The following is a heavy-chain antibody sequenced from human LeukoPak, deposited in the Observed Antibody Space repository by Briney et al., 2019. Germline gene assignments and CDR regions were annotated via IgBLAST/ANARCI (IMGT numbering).Heavy chain of an antibody. Sequence: GGSPRLSCVGSGLTFNGFEMNWVRQAPGKGLEWVAYIRGDGSLKTYAESVKGRFTISRDDARNSVYLQMDSLRVEDTAIYYCARRFRDWGQGILVTVSS. D-gene: IGHD5-24*01. CDR3: ARRFRD. V-gene: IGHV3-48*03. J-gene: IGHJ4*02. CDR1: GLTFNGFE. CDR2: IRGDGSLK.